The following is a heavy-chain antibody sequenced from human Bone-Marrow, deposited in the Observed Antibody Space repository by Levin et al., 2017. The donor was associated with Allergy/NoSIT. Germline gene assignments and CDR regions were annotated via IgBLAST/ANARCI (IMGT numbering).Heavy chain of an antibody. Sequence: GGSLRLSCTASGFPFSNYAIHWVRQAPGKGPEWVAHIAYDGFNKRYIDSVKGRFAISRDNSKDTVYLQMNSLTTEDTALYYCAKEEVACHLWGQGTMVVVSS. J-gene: IGHJ3*01. V-gene: IGHV3-30*18. CDR2: IAYDGFNK. CDR3: AKEEVACHL. CDR1: GFPFSNYA.